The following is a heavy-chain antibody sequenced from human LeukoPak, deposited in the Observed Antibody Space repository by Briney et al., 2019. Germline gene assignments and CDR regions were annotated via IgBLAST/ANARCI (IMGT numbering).Heavy chain of an antibody. Sequence: KASETLSLTCAVYGGSFSGYYWSWIRQPPGKGLEWIGEINHSGSTNYNPSLKSRVTISVDTSKNQFSLKLSSVTAADTAVYYCASWFGFASSKGTEDCWGQGTLVTVSS. CDR3: ASWFGFASSKGTEDC. CDR1: GGSFSGYY. D-gene: IGHD2-2*01. CDR2: INHSGST. V-gene: IGHV4-34*01. J-gene: IGHJ4*02.